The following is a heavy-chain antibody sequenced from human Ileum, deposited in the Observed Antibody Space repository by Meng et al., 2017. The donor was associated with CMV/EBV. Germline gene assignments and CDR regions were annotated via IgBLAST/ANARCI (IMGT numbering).Heavy chain of an antibody. CDR3: ATRPPDITGYWGVFDY. Sequence: QVHPKGSVPGLLGPSQTLSLTGTVSGHSISSTNFFWTWIRQAPGKGLELIGYISYSGHIDYHPSLKTRVTLSLDTSKNQISLRVNSVTDADTAVYYCATRPPDITGYWGVFDYWGQGLLVTVPS. D-gene: IGHD3-10*01. J-gene: IGHJ4*02. CDR2: ISYSGHI. CDR1: GHSISSTNFF. V-gene: IGHV4-30-4*08.